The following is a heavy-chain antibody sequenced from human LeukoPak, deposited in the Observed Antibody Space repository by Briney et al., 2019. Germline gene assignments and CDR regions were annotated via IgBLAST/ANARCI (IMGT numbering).Heavy chain of an antibody. D-gene: IGHD3-9*01. CDR2: INHSGST. J-gene: IGHJ4*02. CDR3: ARRMLGSFDWLQYYFDY. Sequence: PSETLSLTCAVYGGSFSGYYWSWIRQPPGKGLEWIGEINHSGSTNNNPSLKSRVTISIDTSKNQFSLKLRSVTAADTAVYYCARRMLGSFDWLQYYFDYWGQGTLVTVSS. V-gene: IGHV4-34*01. CDR1: GGSFSGYY.